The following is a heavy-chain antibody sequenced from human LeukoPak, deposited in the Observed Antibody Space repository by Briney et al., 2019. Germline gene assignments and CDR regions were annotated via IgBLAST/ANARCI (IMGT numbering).Heavy chain of an antibody. V-gene: IGHV3-30*02. Sequence: PGGSLRLSCATSGFIFSNFGMNWVRQAPGKGLQWVAFISYDGKDKYYSESVKGRITISRDNSKSTLYVEMDSLTTEDTAVYYCAKARGSGFQRGDAFDMWGQGTRVTVSS. CDR2: ISYDGKDK. CDR3: AKARGSGFQRGDAFDM. D-gene: IGHD6-19*01. CDR1: GFIFSNFG. J-gene: IGHJ3*02.